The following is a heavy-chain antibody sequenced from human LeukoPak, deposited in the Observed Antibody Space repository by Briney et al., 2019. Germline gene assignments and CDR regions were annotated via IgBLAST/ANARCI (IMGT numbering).Heavy chain of an antibody. Sequence: PSETLSLTCAVYGGSFSGYYWSWIRQPPGKGLGWIGGINHSGSTNYNPSLKSRVTISVDTSKNQFSLKLSSVTAADTAVYYCAIHIVVVPAAKKKNWFDPWGQGTLVTVSS. J-gene: IGHJ5*02. CDR1: GGSFSGYY. V-gene: IGHV4-34*01. CDR2: INHSGST. D-gene: IGHD2-2*01. CDR3: AIHIVVVPAAKKKNWFDP.